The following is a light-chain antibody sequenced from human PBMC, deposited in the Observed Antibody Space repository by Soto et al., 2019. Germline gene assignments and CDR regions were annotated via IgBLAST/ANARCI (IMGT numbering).Light chain of an antibody. J-gene: IGLJ1*01. CDR3: TSYAGYNNFV. CDR1: SSDVGGYNY. Sequence: QSVLTQPASVSGSPGQSITISCTGTSSDVGGYNYVSWYQQHPGKAPKLMIYEVSNRPSGVSNRFSGSKSGNTASLTISGLQAEDEADYYCTSYAGYNNFVFGTGTKLTVL. V-gene: IGLV2-14*01. CDR2: EVS.